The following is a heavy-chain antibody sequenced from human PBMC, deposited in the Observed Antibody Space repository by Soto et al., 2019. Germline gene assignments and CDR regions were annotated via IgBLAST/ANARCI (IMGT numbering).Heavy chain of an antibody. CDR2: ISSNGGST. Sequence: SGGSLRLSCSASGFTFSSCAMHWVRQAPGKGLEYVSAISSNGGSTYYADSVKGRFTISRDNSKNTLYLQMSSLRAEDTAVYYCVKGSRYSGSYYSPFWGQGTLVTVSS. CDR1: GFTFSSCA. V-gene: IGHV3-64D*06. CDR3: VKGSRYSGSYYSPF. D-gene: IGHD1-26*01. J-gene: IGHJ4*02.